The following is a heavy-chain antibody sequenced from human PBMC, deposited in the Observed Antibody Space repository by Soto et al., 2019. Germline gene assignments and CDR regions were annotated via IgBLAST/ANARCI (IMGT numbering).Heavy chain of an antibody. CDR1: GFTFSSYG. Sequence: PGGSLRLSCAASGFTFSSYGMHWVRQAPGKGLEWVAAISYDGSNKYYADSMKGRFTVSRDNSKNTLFLQMSSMRAEDTAVYYCVKDGSSGWPYYYGLDVWGQGTTVTVSS. CDR3: VKDGSSGWPYYYGLDV. J-gene: IGHJ6*02. D-gene: IGHD6-19*01. CDR2: ISYDGSNK. V-gene: IGHV3-30*18.